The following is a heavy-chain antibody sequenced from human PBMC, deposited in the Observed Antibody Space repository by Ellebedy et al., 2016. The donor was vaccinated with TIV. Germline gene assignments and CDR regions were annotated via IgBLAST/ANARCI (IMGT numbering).Heavy chain of an antibody. J-gene: IGHJ3*02. D-gene: IGHD1-26*01. V-gene: IGHV3-30*04. Sequence: GESLKISCAASGFIFNTYAMNWVRQAPGKGLEWVAVISYDGVNKYYANSVKGRFTISRDNSENTLYLQMNSLRPEDTAVFYCARGLATWPTDAFDIWGQGTMVTVSS. CDR2: ISYDGVNK. CDR3: ARGLATWPTDAFDI. CDR1: GFIFNTYA.